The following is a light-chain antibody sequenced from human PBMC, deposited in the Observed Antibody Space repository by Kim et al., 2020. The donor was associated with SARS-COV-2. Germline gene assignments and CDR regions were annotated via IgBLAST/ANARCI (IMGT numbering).Light chain of an antibody. Sequence: DIQLTQSPSFLSASVGDRVTITCRARQGISDYLAWYQQDPGKAPKLLIFGASTLQSGVPSRFSGSGSGTEFTLTISSLQPEDFATYFCQQFSVYPRTFGQGTKVDIK. CDR2: GAS. CDR1: QGISDY. J-gene: IGKJ1*01. CDR3: QQFSVYPRT. V-gene: IGKV1-9*01.